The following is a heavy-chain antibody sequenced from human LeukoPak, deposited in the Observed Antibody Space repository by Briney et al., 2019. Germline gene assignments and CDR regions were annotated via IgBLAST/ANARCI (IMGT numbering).Heavy chain of an antibody. J-gene: IGHJ4*02. CDR2: INPNSGGT. CDR3: ARVEWFGELLFDY. D-gene: IGHD3-10*01. Sequence: GASVKVSCRASGYTFTNFYISWVRQAPGQGLEWMGWINPNSGGTNYAQKFQGRVTMTRDTSISTAYMELSRLRSDDTAVYYCARVEWFGELLFDYWGQGTLVTVSS. V-gene: IGHV1-2*02. CDR1: GYTFTNFY.